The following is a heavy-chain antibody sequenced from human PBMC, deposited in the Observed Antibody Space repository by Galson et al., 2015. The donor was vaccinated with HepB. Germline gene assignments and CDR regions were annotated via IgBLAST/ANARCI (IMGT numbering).Heavy chain of an antibody. CDR3: AREPGYCSGGSCYGGWFDP. D-gene: IGHD2-15*01. CDR1: GGSFSGSY. Sequence: SETLSLTCAVYGGSFSGSYWSWIRQPPGKGLEWIGEINPSESTIYNPTLKSRVIISVDTSKNQLSLKLSSLTAADTAVYYCAREPGYCSGGSCYGGWFDPWGQGTLVTVSS. V-gene: IGHV4-34*01. J-gene: IGHJ5*02. CDR2: INPSEST.